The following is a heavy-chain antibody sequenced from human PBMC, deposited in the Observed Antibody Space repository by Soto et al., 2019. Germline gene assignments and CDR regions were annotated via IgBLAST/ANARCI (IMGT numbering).Heavy chain of an antibody. Sequence: AASVKVSCKASGYTFTSYAMHWVRQAPGQGLEWMGVIDPSGGWTTYAQKFQGRVTMTRDTSTSTVYMELSSLRSEGTAVYYCARDPGRGRVRTVSNYFDSWGQGTQVTVPQ. CDR2: IDPSGGWT. V-gene: IGHV1-46*01. J-gene: IGHJ4*02. D-gene: IGHD1-26*01. CDR3: ARDPGRGRVRTVSNYFDS. CDR1: GYTFTSYA.